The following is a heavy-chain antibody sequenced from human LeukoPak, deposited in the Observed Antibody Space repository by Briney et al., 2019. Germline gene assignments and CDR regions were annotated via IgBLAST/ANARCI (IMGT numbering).Heavy chain of an antibody. CDR2: IYYSGST. D-gene: IGHD5-24*01. CDR1: GGSISSYY. CDR3: ARGSIRGMATIHDAFDI. V-gene: IGHV4-59*01. J-gene: IGHJ3*02. Sequence: SETLSLTCTVSGGSISSYYWSWIRQPPGKGLEWIGYIYYSGSTNYNPSPKSRVTISVDTSKNQFSLKLSSVTAADTAVYYCARGSIRGMATIHDAFDIWGQGTMVTVSS.